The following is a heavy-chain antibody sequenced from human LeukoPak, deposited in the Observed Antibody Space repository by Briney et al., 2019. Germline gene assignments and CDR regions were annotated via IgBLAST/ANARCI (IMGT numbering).Heavy chain of an antibody. V-gene: IGHV4-39*02. Sequence: SETLSLTCTVSGASISGSSHYFWGWIRQTPGKGLEWIGCIYYSGITYYTPSLKSRLTISVDTSRNQFSLKLSSVSAADTAVYYCARDPGDSSVVAAGWYFDLWGRGTLVTVSS. CDR1: GASISGSSHYF. CDR3: ARDPGDSSVVAAGWYFDL. J-gene: IGHJ2*01. D-gene: IGHD2-15*01. CDR2: IYYSGIT.